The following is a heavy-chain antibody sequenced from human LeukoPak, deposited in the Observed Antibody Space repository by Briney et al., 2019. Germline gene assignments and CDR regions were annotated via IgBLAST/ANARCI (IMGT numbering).Heavy chain of an antibody. J-gene: IGHJ4*02. V-gene: IGHV4-34*01. CDR3: ARGKVVVAFDY. Sequence: SETLSLTGAVYGGSFSGYYWSWIRQPPGKGLEWIGEINHSGSTNYNPSLKSRVTISVDTSKNQLSLKLSSVTAADTAVYYCARGKVVVAFDYWGQGTLVTVSS. CDR1: GGSFSGYY. CDR2: INHSGST. D-gene: IGHD3-22*01.